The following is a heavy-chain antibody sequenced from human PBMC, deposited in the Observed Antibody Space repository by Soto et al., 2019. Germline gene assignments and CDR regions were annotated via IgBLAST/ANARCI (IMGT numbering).Heavy chain of an antibody. J-gene: IGHJ1*01. CDR3: ARGAEPEYSSSYYFQH. CDR2: ISSSSSSYI. D-gene: IGHD6-6*01. CDR1: GFTFSSYS. Sequence: GGSLRLSCAASGFTFSSYSMNWVRQAPGKGLEWVSSISSSSSSYIYYADSVKGRFTISRDNAKNSLYLQMNSLRAEDTAVYYCARGAEPEYSSSYYFQHWGQGTLVTVSS. V-gene: IGHV3-21*01.